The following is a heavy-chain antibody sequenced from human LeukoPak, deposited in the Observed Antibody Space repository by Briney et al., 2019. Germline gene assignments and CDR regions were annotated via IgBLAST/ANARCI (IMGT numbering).Heavy chain of an antibody. CDR1: GFTFRSYW. CDR2: IKQDGSEK. J-gene: IGHJ4*02. CDR3: AVDVMATATFDY. V-gene: IGHV3-7*01. Sequence: GGSLRLSCAASGFTFRSYWMSWVRQAPGKGLEWVANIKQDGSEKSYLDSVKGRFTISRDNAKNSLYLQMNSLRAEDTAVYYCAVDVMATATFDYWGQGTLVTVSS. D-gene: IGHD5-24*01.